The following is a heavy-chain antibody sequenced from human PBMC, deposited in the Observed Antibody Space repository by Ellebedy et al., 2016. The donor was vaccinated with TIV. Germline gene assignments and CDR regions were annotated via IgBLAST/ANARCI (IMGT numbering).Heavy chain of an antibody. J-gene: IGHJ6*02. CDR1: GGTFSSYA. V-gene: IGHV1-18*01. CDR2: IRAYNGNT. Sequence: ASVKVSXKASGGTFSSYAISWVRQAPGQGLEWMGWIRAYNGNTNYAQKLQGRVTMTTDTSTSTAYMELRSLRSEDTAVYYCARAMVRGVLYYYYYGMDVWGQGTTVTVSS. CDR3: ARAMVRGVLYYYYYGMDV. D-gene: IGHD3-10*01.